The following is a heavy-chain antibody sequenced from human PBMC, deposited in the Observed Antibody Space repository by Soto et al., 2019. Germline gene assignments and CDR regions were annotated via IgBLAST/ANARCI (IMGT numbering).Heavy chain of an antibody. CDR1: GGSISSSSYY. J-gene: IGHJ4*02. Sequence: QLQLQESGPGLVKPSETLSLTCTVSGGSISSSSYYWGWIRQPPGKGLEWIGSIYYSGSTYYNPSLKSRVTISVDTSKNQFSLKLSSVTAADTAVYYCARQGYCSSTSCYEVWQLLLVDYWGQGTLVTVSS. CDR2: IYYSGST. D-gene: IGHD2-2*01. CDR3: ARQGYCSSTSCYEVWQLLLVDY. V-gene: IGHV4-39*01.